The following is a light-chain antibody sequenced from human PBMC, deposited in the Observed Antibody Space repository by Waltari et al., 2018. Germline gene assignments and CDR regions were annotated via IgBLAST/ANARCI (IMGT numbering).Light chain of an antibody. V-gene: IGLV2-11*01. Sequence: QAALTQPRPVSGSPGQSVTISCTGTSSDIGGYNYVSWYQQHPGTAPKFMIYEVSKRPSGVSDRFSGSKSGNTASLTISGLQAEDEADYYCSSYAGSNTWVFGGGTRLTVL. CDR3: SSYAGSNTWV. CDR1: SSDIGGYNY. J-gene: IGLJ2*01. CDR2: EVS.